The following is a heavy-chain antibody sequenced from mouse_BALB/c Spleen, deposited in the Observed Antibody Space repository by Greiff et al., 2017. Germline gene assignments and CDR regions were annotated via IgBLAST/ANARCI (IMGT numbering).Heavy chain of an antibody. CDR1: GYSITSDYA. J-gene: IGHJ4*01. V-gene: IGHV3-2*02. Sequence: DVKLQESGPGLVKPSQSLSLTCTVTGYSITSDYAWNWIRQFPGNKLEWMGYISYSGSTSYNPSLKSRISITRDTSKNQFFLQLNSVTTEDTATYYCARGSAMDYWGQGTSVTVSS. CDR2: ISYSGST. CDR3: ARGSAMDY.